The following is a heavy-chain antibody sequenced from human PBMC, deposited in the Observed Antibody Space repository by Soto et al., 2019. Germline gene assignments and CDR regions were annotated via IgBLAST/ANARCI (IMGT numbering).Heavy chain of an antibody. J-gene: IGHJ4*02. CDR3: ARVVVVPAAMPLYYFDY. Sequence: SETLSLTCTVSGGSISSYYWSWIRQPPGKGLEWIGYIYYSGSTNYNPSLKSRVTISVDTSKNQFSLKLSSVTAADTAVYYCARVVVVPAAMPLYYFDYWGQGTLVTVSS. D-gene: IGHD2-2*01. CDR2: IYYSGST. CDR1: GGSISSYY. V-gene: IGHV4-59*01.